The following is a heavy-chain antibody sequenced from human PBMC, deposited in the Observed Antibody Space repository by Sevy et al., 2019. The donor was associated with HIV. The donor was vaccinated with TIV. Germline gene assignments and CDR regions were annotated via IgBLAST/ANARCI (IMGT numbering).Heavy chain of an antibody. J-gene: IGHJ4*02. CDR2: IIPIFGTA. D-gene: IGHD3-22*01. CDR1: GGTFSSYA. Sequence: ASVKVSCKASGGTFSSYAISWVRQAPGQGLEWMGGIIPIFGTANYAQKFQGRVTITGDESTGTAYMERSSLRSEDTPVYYCARDVVYDSSGYYYEPVGFDYWGQGTLVTVSS. V-gene: IGHV1-69*13. CDR3: ARDVVYDSSGYYYEPVGFDY.